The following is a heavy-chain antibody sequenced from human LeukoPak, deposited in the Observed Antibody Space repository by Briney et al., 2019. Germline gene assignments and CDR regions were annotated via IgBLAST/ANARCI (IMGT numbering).Heavy chain of an antibody. J-gene: IGHJ4*02. CDR1: GLPFVSHA. CDR3: AKSSRYGTGWYGRIDY. Sequence: GGSLSLSLAPSGLPFVSHAWGWVGQAPGKGLDWASAIIDRGDNKQYTDSVKGRLTISRDNSKNTLYLQMNSLRADDTAVYYCAKSSRYGTGWYGRIDYWGQGTLVTVS. V-gene: IGHV3-23*01. CDR2: IIDRGDNK. D-gene: IGHD6-19*01.